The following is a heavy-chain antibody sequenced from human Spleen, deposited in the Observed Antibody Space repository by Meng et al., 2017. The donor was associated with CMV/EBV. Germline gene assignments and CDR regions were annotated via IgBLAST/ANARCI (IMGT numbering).Heavy chain of an antibody. D-gene: IGHD5-12*01. CDR3: ARDRGGLYSGYESPYGMDV. Sequence: SETLSLTCTVSGGSISSGDYYWSWIRQPPGKGLEWIGYSYYSGSTYSNPSLKSRFTISVDTSKNQFSLKLSSVTAADTAVYYCARDRGGLYSGYESPYGMDVWGQGTTVTVSS. J-gene: IGHJ6*02. CDR2: SYYSGST. V-gene: IGHV4-30-4*08. CDR1: GGSISSGDYY.